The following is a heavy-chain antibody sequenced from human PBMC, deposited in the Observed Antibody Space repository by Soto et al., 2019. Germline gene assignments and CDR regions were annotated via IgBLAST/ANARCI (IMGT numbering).Heavy chain of an antibody. V-gene: IGHV4-4*02. CDR2: IYHSGST. CDR1: GGSISSSNW. CDR3: ARDCGGSCYSYYYYYGMDV. J-gene: IGHJ6*02. D-gene: IGHD2-15*01. Sequence: SETLSLTXAVSGGSISSSNWWSWVRQPPGKGLEWIGEIYHSGSTNYNPSLKSRVTISVDKSKNQFSLKLSSVTAADTAVYYCARDCGGSCYSYYYYYGMDVWGQGTTVTVSS.